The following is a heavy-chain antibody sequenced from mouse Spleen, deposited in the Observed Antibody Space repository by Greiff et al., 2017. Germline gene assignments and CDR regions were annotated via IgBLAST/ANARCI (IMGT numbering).Heavy chain of an antibody. Sequence: EVKLMESGPGLVKPSQSLSLTCSVTGYSITSGYYWNWIRQFPGNKLEWMGYISYDGSNNYNPSLKNRISITRDTSKNQFFLKLNSVTTEDTATYYCARGDDYTWFAYWGQGTLVTVSA. CDR1: GYSITSGYY. CDR2: ISYDGSN. CDR3: ARGDDYTWFAY. J-gene: IGHJ3*01. V-gene: IGHV3-6*01. D-gene: IGHD2-4*01.